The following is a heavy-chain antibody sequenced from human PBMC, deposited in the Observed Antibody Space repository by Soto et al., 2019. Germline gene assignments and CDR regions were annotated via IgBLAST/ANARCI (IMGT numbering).Heavy chain of an antibody. V-gene: IGHV6-1*01. CDR3: AKGDNLGPKTGYAFDP. J-gene: IGHJ5*02. CDR1: GDSVSSNTAS. D-gene: IGHD5-12*01. CDR2: TYFRSKWYN. Sequence: QTLSLTCAISGDSVSSNTASWNWIRQSPSRGLEWLGRTYFRSKWYNDYAVSVKGRIIINPDTSNNQFSLQLNSVTPEDTAVYFCAKGDNLGPKTGYAFDPWGQGIMVTVSS.